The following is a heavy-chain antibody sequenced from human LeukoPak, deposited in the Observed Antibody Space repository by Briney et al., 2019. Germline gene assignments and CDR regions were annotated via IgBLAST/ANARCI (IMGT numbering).Heavy chain of an antibody. CDR1: GYTFTSYD. CDR3: ARGARKARRAARPGSFDY. Sequence: ASVKVSCTASGYTFTSYDINWVRQATGQGLEWMGWMNPNSGNTGYAQKFQGRVTMTRNTSISTAYMELSSLRSEDTAVYYRARGARKARRAARPGSFDYWGQGTLVTVSS. D-gene: IGHD6-6*01. V-gene: IGHV1-8*01. J-gene: IGHJ4*02. CDR2: MNPNSGNT.